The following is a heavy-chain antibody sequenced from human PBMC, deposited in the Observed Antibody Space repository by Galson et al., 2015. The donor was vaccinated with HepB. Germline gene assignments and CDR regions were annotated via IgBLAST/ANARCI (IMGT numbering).Heavy chain of an antibody. Sequence: SLRLSCAASGFTFSSYAMHWVRQAPGKGLEWVAVISYDGSNKYYADSVKGRFTISRDNSKNTLYLQMNSLRAEDTAVYYCARENAPGIAAAGTHPPEMDYWGQGTLVTVSS. J-gene: IGHJ4*02. D-gene: IGHD6-13*01. CDR3: ARENAPGIAAAGTHPPEMDY. V-gene: IGHV3-30-3*01. CDR2: ISYDGSNK. CDR1: GFTFSSYA.